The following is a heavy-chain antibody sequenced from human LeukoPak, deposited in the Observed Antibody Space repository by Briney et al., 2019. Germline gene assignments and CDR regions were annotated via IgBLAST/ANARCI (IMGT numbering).Heavy chain of an antibody. J-gene: IGHJ2*01. V-gene: IGHV1-69*05. CDR1: GGTFSSYA. D-gene: IGHD3-22*01. CDR2: IFPIFGTA. Sequence: GASVKVSCKASGGTFSSYAISWVRQAPGQGLECMGRIFPIFGTANYAQRFQGRVTITTDESTSTAYMELSSLRSEDTAVYYCASYDSSGYYRHDGYFDLWGRGTLVTVSS. CDR3: ASYDSSGYYRHDGYFDL.